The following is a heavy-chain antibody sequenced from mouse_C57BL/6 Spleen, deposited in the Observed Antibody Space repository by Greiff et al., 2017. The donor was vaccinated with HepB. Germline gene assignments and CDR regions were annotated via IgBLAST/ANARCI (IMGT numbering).Heavy chain of an antibody. V-gene: IGHV5-6*01. CDR1: GFTFSSYG. CDR3: ARHANYGKDFDY. D-gene: IGHD2-1*01. J-gene: IGHJ2*01. CDR2: ISSGGSYT. Sequence: EVQLQESGGDLVKPGGSLKLSCAASGFTFSSYGMSWVRQTPDKRLEWVATISSGGSYTYYPDSVKGRFTISRDNAKNTLYLQMSSLKSEDTAMYYCARHANYGKDFDYWGQGTTLTVSS.